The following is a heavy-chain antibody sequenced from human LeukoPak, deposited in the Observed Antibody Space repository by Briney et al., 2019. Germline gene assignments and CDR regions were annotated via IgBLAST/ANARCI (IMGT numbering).Heavy chain of an antibody. V-gene: IGHV1-8*03. Sequence: ASVKVSCKASGYTFTSYDINWVRQATGQGLEWMGWMNPNSGNTGYAQKFQGRVTITRNTSISTAYMELSSLRSEDTAVYYCARGSPDRYDFWSGYRHSCCMDVWGKGTTVTVSS. D-gene: IGHD3-3*01. CDR1: GYTFTSYD. J-gene: IGHJ6*03. CDR2: MNPNSGNT. CDR3: ARGSPDRYDFWSGYRHSCCMDV.